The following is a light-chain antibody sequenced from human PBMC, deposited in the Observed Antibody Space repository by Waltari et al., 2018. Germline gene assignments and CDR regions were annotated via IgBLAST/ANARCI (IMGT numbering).Light chain of an antibody. Sequence: QSALTQPASVSGSPGQSITISCTANSSDVGGYNYVPWYQQYPGKAPKLIIYEVSNRPSGVSTRFSGSKSGNAASLTISGLQAEDAANYYCSSYSSDSTPAVFGGGTKVTVL. CDR1: SSDVGGYNY. J-gene: IGLJ2*01. V-gene: IGLV2-14*01. CDR2: EVS. CDR3: SSYSSDSTPAV.